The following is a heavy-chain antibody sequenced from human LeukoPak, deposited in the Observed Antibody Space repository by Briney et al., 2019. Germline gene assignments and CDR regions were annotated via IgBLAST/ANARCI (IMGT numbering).Heavy chain of an antibody. J-gene: IGHJ4*02. CDR2: IYYSGST. CDR1: GGSISSYY. Sequence: SETLSLTCTVSGGSISSYYWSWIRQPPGKGLEWIGYIYYSGSTNYNPSLKSRVTISVDTSKNQFSLKLSSVTAADTAVYYCARGESSYPLLFDYWGQGTLVTVSS. CDR3: ARGESSYPLLFDY. D-gene: IGHD1-26*01. V-gene: IGHV4-59*08.